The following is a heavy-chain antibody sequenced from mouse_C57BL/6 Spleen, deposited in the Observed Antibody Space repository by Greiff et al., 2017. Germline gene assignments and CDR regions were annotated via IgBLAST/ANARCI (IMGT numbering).Heavy chain of an antibody. CDR3: ARENRDYAMDY. V-gene: IGHV3-5*01. Sequence: EVMLMESGPGLVKPSQTVFLTCTVTGISITTGNYRWSWIRQFPGNKLEWIGYIYYSGTITYNPSLTSRTTITRDTPKNQFFLEMNSLTAEDTATYYCARENRDYAMDYWGQGTSVTVSS. J-gene: IGHJ4*01. CDR1: GISITTGNYR. CDR2: IYYSGTI. D-gene: IGHD2-14*01.